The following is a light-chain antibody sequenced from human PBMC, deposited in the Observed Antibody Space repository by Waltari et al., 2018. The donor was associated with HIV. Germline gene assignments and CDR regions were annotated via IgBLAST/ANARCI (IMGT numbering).Light chain of an antibody. CDR2: DNN. CDR3: GAWDNTLRGAL. Sequence: QSVLTQPPSISAAAGQTVTISCSGSSSNLGANSVAWYRQRPGTPPELLIYDNNKHFPGIPDRVSGSKAGTSATLVISGLQPGDEADYYCGAWDNTLRGALFGGGTKLTVL. CDR1: SSNLGANS. J-gene: IGLJ2*01. V-gene: IGLV1-51*01.